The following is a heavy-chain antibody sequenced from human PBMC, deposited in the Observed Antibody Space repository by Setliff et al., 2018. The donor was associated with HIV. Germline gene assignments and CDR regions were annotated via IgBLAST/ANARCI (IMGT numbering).Heavy chain of an antibody. D-gene: IGHD2-2*01. CDR2: IYYSGST. J-gene: IGHJ6*03. Sequence: KPSETLSLTCTVSGGSISSYYWSWIRQPPGKGLEWIGYIYYSGSTNYNPSLKSRVTISVDTSKNQFSLKLSSVPAADTAVYYCARGLVVPASTSYYMDVWGKGTTVTVSS. CDR1: GGSISSYY. V-gene: IGHV4-59*12. CDR3: ARGLVVPASTSYYMDV.